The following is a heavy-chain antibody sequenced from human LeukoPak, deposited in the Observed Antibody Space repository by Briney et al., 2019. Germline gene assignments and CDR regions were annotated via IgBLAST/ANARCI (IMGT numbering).Heavy chain of an antibody. J-gene: IGHJ3*02. CDR3: ARQESSSFMLCDI. D-gene: IGHD6-6*01. V-gene: IGHV5-51*01. CDR1: GYSFTSYW. CDR2: IHPGDSNT. Sequence: GESLKISCKGSGYSFTSYWIGWVRQMPGKGLEWMGIIHPGDSNTRYSPSFQGQVTISADKSISTAYLQWSSLKASDTAMYYCARQESSSFMLCDIWGQGTMVTVSS.